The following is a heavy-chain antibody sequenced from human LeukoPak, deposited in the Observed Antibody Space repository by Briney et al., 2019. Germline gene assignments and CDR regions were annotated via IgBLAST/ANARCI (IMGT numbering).Heavy chain of an antibody. D-gene: IGHD3-22*01. CDR1: GYSFTSYW. J-gene: IGHJ4*02. CDR2: IYPGDSDT. V-gene: IGHV5-51*01. Sequence: GESLKISCQGSGYSFTSYWIGWVRQMPGKGLEWMGIIYPGDSDTRYSPSFQGQVTISADKSISTAYLQWSSLKASDTAMYYCARHSKYYYDSSGSGLLDYFDYWGQGTLVTVSS. CDR3: ARHSKYYYDSSGSGLLDYFDY.